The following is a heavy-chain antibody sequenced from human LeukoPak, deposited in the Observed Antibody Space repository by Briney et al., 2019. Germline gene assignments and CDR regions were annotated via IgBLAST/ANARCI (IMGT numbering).Heavy chain of an antibody. Sequence: SETLSLTCTVSGGSISSSSYYWGWIRQPPGKGLEWIGSIYYSGYTYYNPSLKSRVTISVDTSKNQFSLKLSSVTAADTAVYYCARDQYDFWSGYQNWFDPWGQGTLVTVSS. CDR2: IYYSGYT. J-gene: IGHJ5*02. CDR1: GGSISSSSYY. CDR3: ARDQYDFWSGYQNWFDP. D-gene: IGHD3-3*01. V-gene: IGHV4-39*07.